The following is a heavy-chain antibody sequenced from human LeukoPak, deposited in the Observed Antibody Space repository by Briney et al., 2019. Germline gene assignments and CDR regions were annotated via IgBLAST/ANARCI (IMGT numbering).Heavy chain of an antibody. D-gene: IGHD6-13*01. Sequence: SETLSLPCTVSGGSISSSSYYWGWIRQPPGKGLEWIGCIYYSGSTYHNPSLKSRVTISVDTSKNQFSLKLSSVTATDTAVYYCARHRLRAQSSSRTPPPDNWFDPWGQGTLVTVSS. CDR3: ARHRLRAQSSSRTPPPDNWFDP. CDR2: IYYSGST. J-gene: IGHJ5*02. CDR1: GGSISSSSYY. V-gene: IGHV4-39*01.